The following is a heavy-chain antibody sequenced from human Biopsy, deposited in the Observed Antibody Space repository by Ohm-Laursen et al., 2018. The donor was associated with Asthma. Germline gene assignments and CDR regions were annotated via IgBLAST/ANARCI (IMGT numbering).Heavy chain of an antibody. V-gene: IGHV3-33*01. CDR2: VGSDESYT. CDR3: ARDFSRAIRRGGGREQEWDF. J-gene: IGHJ4*02. CDR1: GFTFMTYG. D-gene: IGHD3-16*01. Sequence: SLRLSCSASGFTFMTYGMHWVRQVPGKGLEWVATVGSDESYTDHADSVKGRFTISRDNSKNTLHLQMNSLSPEDTAVYYCARDFSRAIRRGGGREQEWDFWGQGTLVTVSS.